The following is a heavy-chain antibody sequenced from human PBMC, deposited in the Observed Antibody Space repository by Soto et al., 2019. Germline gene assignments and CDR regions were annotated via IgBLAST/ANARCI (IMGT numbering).Heavy chain of an antibody. CDR3: ARGRSAITFGGVIVNYFDH. J-gene: IGHJ4*02. CDR2: IYYSGST. CDR1: GGSISSYY. D-gene: IGHD3-16*02. V-gene: IGHV4-59*01. Sequence: SETLSLTCTVSGGSISSYYWSWIRQPPGKGLEWIGYIYYSGSTNYNPSLKSRVTISVDTSKNQFSLKLSSVTAADTAVYYCARGRSAITFGGVIVNYFDHWGQGTLVTVSS.